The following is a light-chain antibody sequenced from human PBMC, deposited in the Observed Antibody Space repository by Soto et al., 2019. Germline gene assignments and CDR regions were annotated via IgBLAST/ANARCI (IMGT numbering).Light chain of an antibody. CDR3: QKYNNAPWT. V-gene: IGKV1-27*01. J-gene: IGKJ1*01. CDR2: AAS. CDR1: QGIRNY. Sequence: DIQMTQSPSSLSASVGDRVTITCRASQGIRNYLAWYQQKPGKVPKLLIYAASTLQSGDPSRFSGSGSGTDFTITISGLQPEDVATYYCQKYNNAPWTFGRGTKVEIK.